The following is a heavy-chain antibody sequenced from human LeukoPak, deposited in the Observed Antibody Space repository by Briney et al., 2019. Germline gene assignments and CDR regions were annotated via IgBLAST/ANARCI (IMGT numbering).Heavy chain of an antibody. D-gene: IGHD2-2*01. CDR1: GFTFSRYG. CDR2: ISYDGSNK. V-gene: IGHV3-30*03. CDR3: AILPVPAAINYFDY. Sequence: GGSLRLSCAASGFTFSRYGMHWVRQAPGKGLEWVAVISYDGSNKYYADSVKGRFTISRDNSKNTLYLQMNSLRAEDAAVYYCAILPVPAAINYFDYWGQGTLVTVSS. J-gene: IGHJ4*02.